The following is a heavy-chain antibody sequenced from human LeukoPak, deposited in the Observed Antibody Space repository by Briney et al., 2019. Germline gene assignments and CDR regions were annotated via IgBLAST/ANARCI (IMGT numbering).Heavy chain of an antibody. V-gene: IGHV3-21*01. Sequence: PGGSPRLSCAASGFTFSSYSMNWVRQAPGKGLEWVSSISSSSSYIYYADSVKGRFTISRDNAKNSLYLQMNSLRAEDTAVYYCARDLCSGGSCRLDYWGQGTLVTVSS. J-gene: IGHJ4*02. CDR2: ISSSSSYI. CDR1: GFTFSSYS. CDR3: ARDLCSGGSCRLDY. D-gene: IGHD2-15*01.